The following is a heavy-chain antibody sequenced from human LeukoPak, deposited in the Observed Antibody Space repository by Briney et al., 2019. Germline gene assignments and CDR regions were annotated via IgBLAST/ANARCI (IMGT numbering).Heavy chain of an antibody. V-gene: IGHV1-2*02. D-gene: IGHD3-22*01. J-gene: IGHJ4*02. CDR1: GYTFTCYY. CDR2: ISPNSGAT. Sequence: ASVKVSCKASGYTFTCYYIHWVRQAPGQGLEWMGWISPNSGATNYAQRFQGRVTMTRDTSISTAYMELSRLRSDDTAVYYCARGPIGTMIVDWGQGTLVTVSS. CDR3: ARGPIGTMIVD.